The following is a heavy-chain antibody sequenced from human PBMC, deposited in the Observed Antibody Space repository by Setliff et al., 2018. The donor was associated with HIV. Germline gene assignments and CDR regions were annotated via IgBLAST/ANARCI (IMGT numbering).Heavy chain of an antibody. Sequence: ASVKVSCKVSGYTVTELSINWVRQAPGKGPEWMGGFDPEDNKIVYAQKFQGRVTTTEDTSTDTAYMELSSLRPEDTAVYYCAREAADDYARYFDYWGQGSLVTVSS. D-gene: IGHD4-17*01. CDR2: FDPEDNKI. J-gene: IGHJ4*02. CDR1: GYTVTELS. CDR3: AREAADDYARYFDY. V-gene: IGHV1-24*01.